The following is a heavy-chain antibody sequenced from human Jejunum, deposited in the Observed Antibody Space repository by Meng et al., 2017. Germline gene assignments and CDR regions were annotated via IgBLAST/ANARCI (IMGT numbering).Heavy chain of an antibody. CDR1: GYTFSSYG. V-gene: IGHV1-18*01. J-gene: IGHJ5*02. D-gene: IGHD3-10*01. Sequence: ASVKVSCKASGYTFSSYGISWVRQAPGQGLECMGWISAYNGNTKYEQKFQGRVTMTTDTSTSTAYMELRSLTSDDTAVYYCARAHYYGTVNNYFDPWGQGTLVTVSS. CDR2: ISAYNGNT. CDR3: ARAHYYGTVNNYFDP.